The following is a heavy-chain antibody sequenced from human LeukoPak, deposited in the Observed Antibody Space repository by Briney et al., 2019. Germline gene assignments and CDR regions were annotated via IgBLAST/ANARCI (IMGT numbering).Heavy chain of an antibody. CDR3: ARFGSGYYYYYYMDV. Sequence: SETLSLTCTVSGGSISSSSNYWGWIRQPPGKGLEWIGSIYYSGSTYYNPSLKSRVTISVDTSKNQFSLKLSSVTAADTAVYYCARFGSGYYYYYYMDVWGKGTTVTVSS. CDR1: GGSISSSSNY. CDR2: IYYSGST. D-gene: IGHD3-3*01. V-gene: IGHV4-39*01. J-gene: IGHJ6*03.